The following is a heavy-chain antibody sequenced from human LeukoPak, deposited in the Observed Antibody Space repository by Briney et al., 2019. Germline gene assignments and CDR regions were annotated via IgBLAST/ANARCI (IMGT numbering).Heavy chain of an antibody. Sequence: GTSLRPSCAASEFTFISYAMHWVRQAPGKGLEWVAVISYDGSNKYYADSVKGRFTISRDNSDNMLYLQMNSLRAEDTAVYYCARETYSSSSPFGYWGQGTLVTVSS. CDR1: EFTFISYA. V-gene: IGHV3-30-3*01. CDR3: ARETYSSSSPFGY. CDR2: ISYDGSNK. D-gene: IGHD6-6*01. J-gene: IGHJ4*02.